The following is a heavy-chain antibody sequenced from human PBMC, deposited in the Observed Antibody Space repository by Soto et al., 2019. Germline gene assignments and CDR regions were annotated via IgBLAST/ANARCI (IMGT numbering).Heavy chain of an antibody. CDR3: ARHDCISSSCYYYYYGMDV. V-gene: IGHV1-69*13. J-gene: IGHJ6*02. D-gene: IGHD2-2*01. Sequence: GASVKVSCKASGGTFSSYAISWVRQAPGQGLEWMGGIIPIFGTVNYAQKFQGRVTITADESTSTAYMELSSLRSEDTAVYYCARHDCISSSCYYYYYGMDVWGQGTTVT. CDR2: IIPIFGTV. CDR1: GGTFSSYA.